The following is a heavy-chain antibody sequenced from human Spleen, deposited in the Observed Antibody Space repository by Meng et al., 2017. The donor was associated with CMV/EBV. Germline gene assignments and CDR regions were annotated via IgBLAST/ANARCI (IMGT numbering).Heavy chain of an antibody. J-gene: IGHJ4*02. CDR2: INAGNGNT. CDR3: ARLTAATTTGNYLDY. Sequence: SGYTFTSYAIQWVRQAHGQRLEWMGWINAGNGNTKYSQKFQGRVTITRDTYASTAYMELSSLGSEDTALYYCARLTAATTTGNYLDYWGQGTLVTVSS. V-gene: IGHV1-3*01. D-gene: IGHD4-11*01. CDR1: GYTFTSYA.